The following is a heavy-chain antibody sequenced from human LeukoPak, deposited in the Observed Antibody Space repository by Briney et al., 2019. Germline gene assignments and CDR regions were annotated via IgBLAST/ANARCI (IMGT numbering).Heavy chain of an antibody. V-gene: IGHV5-10-1*01. J-gene: IGHJ6*02. CDR3: AQSSYSSSWDYYYYYGMDV. Sequence: GESLKISCKGSGYSFTSYWISWVRQMPGKGLEWMGRIDPSDSYTNYSPSFQGHVTISADKSISTAYLQWSSLKASDTAMYYCAQSSYSSSWDYYYYYGMDVWGQGTTVTVSS. CDR1: GYSFTSYW. CDR2: IDPSDSYT. D-gene: IGHD6-13*01.